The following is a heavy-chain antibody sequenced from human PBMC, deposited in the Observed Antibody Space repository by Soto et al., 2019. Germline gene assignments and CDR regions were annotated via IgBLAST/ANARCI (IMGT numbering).Heavy chain of an antibody. CDR1: GFTFSSYW. CDR2: INSDGSST. Sequence: GGSLRLSCAASGFTFSSYWMHWVRQAPGKGLVWVSRINSDGSSTSYADSVKGRFTISRDNAKNTLYLQMNSLRSEDTAVYYCARESIAAAGIDYWGQGTMVTVSS. V-gene: IGHV3-74*01. CDR3: ARESIAAAGIDY. D-gene: IGHD6-13*01. J-gene: IGHJ4*02.